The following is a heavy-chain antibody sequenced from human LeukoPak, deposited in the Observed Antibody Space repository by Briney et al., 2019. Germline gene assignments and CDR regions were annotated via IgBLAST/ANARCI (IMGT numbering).Heavy chain of an antibody. CDR2: IGTSGDT. D-gene: IGHD3-10*01. CDR3: ARARYGSGGYFFDF. CDR1: GFTFSRYD. J-gene: IGHJ4*02. V-gene: IGHV3-13*04. Sequence: GRSLRLSCAASGFTFSRYDMHWVRQATGKGLEWVSVIGTSGDTYYAGSVKGRFTISRDNAKNSLYLQMNSLTAGDTAVYYCARARYGSGGYFFDFWGQGTLVTVSS.